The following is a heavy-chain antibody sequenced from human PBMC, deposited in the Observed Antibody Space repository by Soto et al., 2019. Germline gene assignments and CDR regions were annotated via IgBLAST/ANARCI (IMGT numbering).Heavy chain of an antibody. Sequence: QVQLVQSGAEVKKPGASVKVSCKASGYTFTSYDINWVRQATGQGLEWMGWMNPNSGNTGYAQKFQGRVTMTRNTSISTVYMELSSLRSEDTAVYYCARLPHPPGYYYYGMDVWGQGTTVTVSS. V-gene: IGHV1-8*01. J-gene: IGHJ6*02. CDR2: MNPNSGNT. CDR1: GYTFTSYD. CDR3: ARLPHPPGYYYYGMDV.